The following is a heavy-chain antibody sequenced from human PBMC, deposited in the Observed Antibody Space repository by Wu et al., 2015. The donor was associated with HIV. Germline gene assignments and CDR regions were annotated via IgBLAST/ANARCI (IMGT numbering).Heavy chain of an antibody. CDR3: ATEENSPYSSSWYGSYYYYGMDV. CDR1: YILTSQP. V-gene: IGHV1-69*13. J-gene: IGHJ6*02. Sequence: QAQLMQSGPEAKRPGASVTVSCKASYILTSQPIGWVRQAPGRGLEWMGGIIPLFDTAISAHNFHDRVTITADESTSTGYMELRSLTYEDTAMYYCATEENSPYSSSWYGSYYYYGMDVWGQGTTVTVSS. CDR2: IIPLFDTA. D-gene: IGHD6-13*01.